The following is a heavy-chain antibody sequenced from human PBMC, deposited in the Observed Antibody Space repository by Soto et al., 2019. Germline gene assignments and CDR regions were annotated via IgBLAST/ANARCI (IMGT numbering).Heavy chain of an antibody. V-gene: IGHV4-59*08. CDR1: GGSISSYY. CDR2: IYYSGST. CDR3: ARRVNIVATMGYYYYYMGV. Sequence: PSETLSLTCTVSGGSISSYYWSWIRQPPGKGLEWIGYIYYSGSTNYNPSLKSRVTISVDTSKNQFSLKLSSVTAADTAVYYCARRVNIVATMGYYYYYMGVWGKGNTVTVSS. D-gene: IGHD5-12*01. J-gene: IGHJ6*03.